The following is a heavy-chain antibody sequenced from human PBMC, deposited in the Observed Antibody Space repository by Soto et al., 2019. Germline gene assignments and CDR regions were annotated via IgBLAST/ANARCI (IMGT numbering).Heavy chain of an antibody. Sequence: PGGSLRLSCAASGFTFSNAWMNWVRQAPGKGLEWVGRIKSKTDGGTTDYAAPVKGRFTISRDDSKNTLYLQMNSLKTEDTAVYYCTTAVIPRDYDSSGKAPHDAFDIWGQGTMVTVSS. J-gene: IGHJ3*02. V-gene: IGHV3-15*07. CDR2: IKSKTDGGTT. CDR1: GFTFSNAW. CDR3: TTAVIPRDYDSSGKAPHDAFDI. D-gene: IGHD3-22*01.